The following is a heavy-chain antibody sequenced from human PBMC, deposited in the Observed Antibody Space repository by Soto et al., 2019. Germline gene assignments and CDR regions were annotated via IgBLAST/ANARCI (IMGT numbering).Heavy chain of an antibody. CDR1: GGSISGSNYY. Sequence: SETLSLSCTGSGGSISGSNYYGGWIRQPPGKGLEWIGSIHYSGSTYYNPSLKSRVTICVHTSKNQFSLKLSSVTAADTAVYYCAGYHHYGQDVPGQGTTVTVSS. V-gene: IGHV4-39*01. J-gene: IGHJ6*02. CDR3: AGYHHYGQDV. CDR2: IHYSGST.